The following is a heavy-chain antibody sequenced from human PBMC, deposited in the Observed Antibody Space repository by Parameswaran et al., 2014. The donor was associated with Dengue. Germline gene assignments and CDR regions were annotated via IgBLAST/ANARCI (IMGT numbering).Heavy chain of an antibody. J-gene: IGHJ6*02. Sequence: WIRQPPGKGLEWIGSIYHYGTTYYNPSLKSRVAISVDTSKNQFSLKLSSVTAADTAVYYCAREGYSNSYYYGMDAWGQGDHGHR. V-gene: IGHV4-38-2*02. CDR2: IYHYGTT. CDR3: AREGYSNSYYYGMDA. D-gene: IGHD4-11*01.